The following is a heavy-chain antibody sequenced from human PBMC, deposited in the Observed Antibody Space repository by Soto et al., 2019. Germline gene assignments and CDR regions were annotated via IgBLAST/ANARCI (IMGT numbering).Heavy chain of an antibody. V-gene: IGHV1-69*12. CDR3: ARAVTIFGVDPYYYGMDV. J-gene: IGHJ6*02. D-gene: IGHD3-3*01. Sequence: QVQLVQSGAEVKKPGSSVKVSCKASGGTFSSYAISWVRQAPGQGLEWMGGIIPIFGTANYAQKFQGRVTITGDESTSTAYMELSSLRSEDTAVYYCARAVTIFGVDPYYYGMDVWGQGTTVTVSS. CDR2: IIPIFGTA. CDR1: GGTFSSYA.